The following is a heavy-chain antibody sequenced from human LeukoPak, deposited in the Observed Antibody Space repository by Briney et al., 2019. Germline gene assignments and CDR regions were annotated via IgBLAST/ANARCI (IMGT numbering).Heavy chain of an antibody. D-gene: IGHD3-10*01. Sequence: SETLSLTCAVYVGSFSGYHWNWIRQPPGKGPEWIGEVNESGGTNINPSLRSRVILSVDTSMNQFSLKLSSVTAADTAVYYCARVIRGYYAFDYWGQGTLVTVSS. CDR2: VNESGGT. J-gene: IGHJ4*02. CDR1: VGSFSGYH. CDR3: ARVIRGYYAFDY. V-gene: IGHV4-34*01.